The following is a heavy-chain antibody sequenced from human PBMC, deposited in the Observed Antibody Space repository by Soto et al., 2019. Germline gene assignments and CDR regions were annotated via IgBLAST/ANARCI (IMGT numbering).Heavy chain of an antibody. CDR3: VKVPDYYDSSGYSPRDDAFDI. CDR2: ISSNGGST. CDR1: GFTFSSYA. V-gene: IGHV3-64D*08. D-gene: IGHD3-22*01. Sequence: GGSLRLSCSASGFTFSSYAMHWVRQAPGKGLEYVSAISSNGGSTYYADSVKGRFTISRDNSKNTLYLQMSSLRAEDTAVYYCVKVPDYYDSSGYSPRDDAFDIWGQGTMVTVSS. J-gene: IGHJ3*02.